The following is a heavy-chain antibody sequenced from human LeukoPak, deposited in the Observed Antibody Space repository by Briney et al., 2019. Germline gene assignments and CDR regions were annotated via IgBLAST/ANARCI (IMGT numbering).Heavy chain of an antibody. CDR2: ISSSSSYI. CDR3: ARVGQCLVRGKLDY. CDR1: GFTFSDYY. D-gene: IGHD6-19*01. Sequence: GGSLRLSCAASGFTFSDYYMSWIRQAPEKGLEWVSYISSSSSYIYYADSVKGRFTISRDNAKNSLCLQMNSLRAEDTAVYYCARVGQCLVRGKLDYWGQGTLVTVSS. V-gene: IGHV3-11*06. J-gene: IGHJ4*02.